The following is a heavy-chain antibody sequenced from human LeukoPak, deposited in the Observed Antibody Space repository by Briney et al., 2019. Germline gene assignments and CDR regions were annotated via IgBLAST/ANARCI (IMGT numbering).Heavy chain of an antibody. CDR3: ARSLPYGSTWYGRSDF. Sequence: GGSLRLSCAASGFPFNAYWMTWVRQAPGKGLEWVANIRQDGDTKYYVDSVKGRFTISRDNAMNSLYLQMNSLRAEDTAIYYCARSLPYGSTWYGRSDFWGQGTLVTVSS. J-gene: IGHJ4*02. CDR1: GFPFNAYW. CDR2: IRQDGDTK. D-gene: IGHD6-13*01. V-gene: IGHV3-7*03.